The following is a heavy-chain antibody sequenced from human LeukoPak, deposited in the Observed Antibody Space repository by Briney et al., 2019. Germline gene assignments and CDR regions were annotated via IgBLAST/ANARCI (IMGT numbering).Heavy chain of an antibody. D-gene: IGHD5-18*01. CDR3: AWQEGGYSYDY. V-gene: IGHV3-30-3*01. CDR2: ISYDGSNK. J-gene: IGHJ4*02. CDR1: GFTFSSYA. Sequence: PGRSLRLSCAASGFTFSSYAMHWVRQAPGKGLEWVAVISYDGSNKYYADSVKGRFTISRDNSKNTLYLQMNSLRAEDTAVYYCAWQEGGYSYDYWGQGTLVTVSS.